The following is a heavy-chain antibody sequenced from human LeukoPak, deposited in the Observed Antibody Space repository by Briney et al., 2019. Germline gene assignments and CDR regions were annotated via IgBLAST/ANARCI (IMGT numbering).Heavy chain of an antibody. CDR2: ISYNGGST. Sequence: GGSLRLSCAASGFTFTNYAMSWVRQAPGKGLEWASAISYNGGSTYYSDSVKGRFTISRDNSKNTVYLQMNSLRAEDTAVYYCAKPPNYGAYYYGMDVWGKGTTVTVSS. D-gene: IGHD4/OR15-4a*01. CDR1: GFTFTNYA. J-gene: IGHJ6*04. CDR3: AKPPNYGAYYYGMDV. V-gene: IGHV3-23*01.